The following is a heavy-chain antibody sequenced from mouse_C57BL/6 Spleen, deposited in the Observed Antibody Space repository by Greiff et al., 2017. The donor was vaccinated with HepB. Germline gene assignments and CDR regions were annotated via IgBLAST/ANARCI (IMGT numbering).Heavy chain of an antibody. Sequence: QVQLQQPGAELVRPGSSVKLSCKASGYTFTSYWMDWVKQRPGQGLEWIGNIYPSDSETHYNQKFKDKATLTVDKSSSTAYMQLSSLTSEDSAVYYCARSLYGSHYFDYWGQGTTLTVSS. D-gene: IGHD1-1*01. CDR1: GYTFTSYW. CDR2: IYPSDSET. CDR3: ARSLYGSHYFDY. V-gene: IGHV1-61*01. J-gene: IGHJ2*01.